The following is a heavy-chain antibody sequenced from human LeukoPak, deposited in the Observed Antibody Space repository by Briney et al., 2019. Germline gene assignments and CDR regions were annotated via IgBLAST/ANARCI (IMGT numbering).Heavy chain of an antibody. J-gene: IGHJ4*02. V-gene: IGHV3-48*03. D-gene: IGHD6-19*01. Sequence: PGGSLRLSCAASGFTFSSYEMNWVRQAPGKGLEWVSYIGSSGSTIYYADSVKGRFSISRDNAKNSLYLQMNSLRAEDTAVYYCAREPYSSGLDHWGQGTLVTVSS. CDR3: AREPYSSGLDH. CDR2: IGSSGSTI. CDR1: GFTFSSYE.